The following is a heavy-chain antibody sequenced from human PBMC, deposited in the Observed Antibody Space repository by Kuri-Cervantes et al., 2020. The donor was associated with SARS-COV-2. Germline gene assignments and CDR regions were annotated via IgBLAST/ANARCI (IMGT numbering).Heavy chain of an antibody. CDR2: IIPFLGIS. Sequence: SVKVSCKASGGTFDSYPISWVRQAPGQGLEWMGRIIPFLGISNSAQKFQGRVTITADKSTSTVYMELSSLRSEDTAVYYCASFTNYYYYGLGVWGQGTTVTVSS. CDR3: ASFTNYYYYGLGV. J-gene: IGHJ6*02. V-gene: IGHV1-69*02. D-gene: IGHD2-2*01. CDR1: GGTFDSYP.